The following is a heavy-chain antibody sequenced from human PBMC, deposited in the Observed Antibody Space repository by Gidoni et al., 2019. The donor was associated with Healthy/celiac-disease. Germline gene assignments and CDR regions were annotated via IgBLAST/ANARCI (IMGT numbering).Heavy chain of an antibody. CDR1: GFTFSSYS. Sequence: EVQLVESGGGLVKPGGSLRLSCAASGFTFSSYSMNWVRQATGKGLEWVSSISSSSSYIYYADSVKGRFTISRDNAKNSLYLQMNSLRAEDTAVYYCARVRTQLERRAVPFDYWGQGTLVTVSS. CDR3: ARVRTQLERRAVPFDY. V-gene: IGHV3-21*01. D-gene: IGHD1-1*01. CDR2: ISSSSSYI. J-gene: IGHJ4*02.